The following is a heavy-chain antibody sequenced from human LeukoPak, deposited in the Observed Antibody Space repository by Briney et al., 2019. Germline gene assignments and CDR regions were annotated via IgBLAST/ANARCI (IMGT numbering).Heavy chain of an antibody. D-gene: IGHD6-13*01. CDR1: GGSFSGYY. J-gene: IGHJ4*02. Sequence: SETLSLTCAVYGGSFSGYYWSWIRQPPGKGLEWIGNIYYSGSTYYNPFLKSRVTISVDTSKNQFSLKLSSVTAADTAVYYCARLVGSSWYHEVLRGRDYWGQGTLVTVSS. CDR3: ARLVGSSWYHEVLRGRDY. V-gene: IGHV4-34*01. CDR2: IYYSGST.